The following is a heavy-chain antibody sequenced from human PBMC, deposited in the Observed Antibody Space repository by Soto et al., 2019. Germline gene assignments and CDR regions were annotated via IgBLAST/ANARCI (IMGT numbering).Heavy chain of an antibody. CDR3: AKADGEQWLIPHLDN. D-gene: IGHD6-19*01. Sequence: EVQLLESGGGVVQPGGSLRLSCEASGFNFKKFAMGWVRQAPGEGLEWVSGISCRGGSTSYADSVKGRFSLARDDSKNTLSLQLNSLRVEDTARYYCAKADGEQWLIPHLDNWGQGTLVTVS. CDR2: ISCRGGST. V-gene: IGHV3-23*01. J-gene: IGHJ4*02. CDR1: GFNFKKFA.